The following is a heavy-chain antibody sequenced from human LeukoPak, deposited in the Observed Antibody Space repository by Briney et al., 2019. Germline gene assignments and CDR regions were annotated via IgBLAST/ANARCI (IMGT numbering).Heavy chain of an antibody. CDR3: ARRFIVVVPAATSGFDY. V-gene: IGHV4-39*07. CDR2: IYYSGST. CDR1: GGSISTNMYY. Sequence: PSETLSLTCSVSGGSISTNMYYWGWIRQPPGKGLEWIATIYYSGSTYYNPSLKSRVTISVDTSKNQFSLKLNSVTAADTAVYYCARRFIVVVPAATSGFDYWGQGTPVTVSS. D-gene: IGHD2-2*01. J-gene: IGHJ4*02.